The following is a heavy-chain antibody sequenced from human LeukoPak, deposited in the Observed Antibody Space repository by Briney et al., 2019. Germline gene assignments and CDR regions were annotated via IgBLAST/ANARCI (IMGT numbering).Heavy chain of an antibody. CDR2: IDPNSGGT. V-gene: IGHV1-2*02. CDR3: AGEELRVLRFLEWLPGDY. D-gene: IGHD3-3*01. CDR1: GYTFTGYY. Sequence: ASVKVSCKASGYTFTGYYMHWVRQAPGQGLEWMGWIDPNSGGTNYAQKFQGRVTMTRDTSISTAYMELSRLRSDDTAVYYCAGEELRVLRFLEWLPGDYWGQGTLVTVSS. J-gene: IGHJ4*02.